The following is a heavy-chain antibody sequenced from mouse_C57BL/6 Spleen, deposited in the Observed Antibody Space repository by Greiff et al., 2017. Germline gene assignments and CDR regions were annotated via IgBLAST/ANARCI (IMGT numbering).Heavy chain of an antibody. V-gene: IGHV1-9*01. D-gene: IGHD1-1*01. CDR1: GYTFTGYW. J-gene: IGHJ3*01. CDR2: ILPGSGST. Sequence: QVQLKQSGAELMKPGASVKLSCKATGYTFTGYWIEWVKQRPGHGLEWIGEILPGSGSTNYNEKFKGKATFTADTSSNTAYMQLSSLTTEDSAIYYCARGGIYYGSSSAWFAYWGQGTLVTVSA. CDR3: ARGGIYYGSSSAWFAY.